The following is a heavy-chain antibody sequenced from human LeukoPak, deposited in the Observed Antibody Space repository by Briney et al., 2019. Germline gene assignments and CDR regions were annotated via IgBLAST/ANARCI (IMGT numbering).Heavy chain of an antibody. J-gene: IGHJ4*02. CDR1: GFSFSSYW. CDR2: IKYDGTHK. D-gene: IGHD3-22*01. V-gene: IGHV3-7*01. CDR3: ASSHDSSGND. Sequence: GGSQSLSCVASGFSFSSYWMAWVRQAPGKGLEWVTNIKYDGTHKFYADSVKGRFTISRNNAKNSLFLEMNGLRADDTAVYFCASSHDSSGNDWGQGTLVTVSS.